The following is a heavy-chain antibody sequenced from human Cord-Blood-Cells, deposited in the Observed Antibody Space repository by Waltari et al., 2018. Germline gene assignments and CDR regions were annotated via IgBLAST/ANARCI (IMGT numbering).Heavy chain of an antibody. D-gene: IGHD7-27*01. CDR2: IYYSGST. Sequence: QVQLQESGPGLVKPSETLSLTCTVSGGSISSYHLSWIRQPPGKGLEWIGYIYYSGSTNYNPSLKSRVTISVDTSKNQFSLKLSSVTAADTAVYYCARTLGNAVAFDIWGQGTMVTVSS. J-gene: IGHJ3*02. V-gene: IGHV4-59*08. CDR3: ARTLGNAVAFDI. CDR1: GGSISSYH.